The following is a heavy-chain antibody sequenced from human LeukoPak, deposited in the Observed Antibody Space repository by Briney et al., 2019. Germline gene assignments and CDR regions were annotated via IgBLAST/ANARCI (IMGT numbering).Heavy chain of an antibody. CDR1: GFTFSDFS. CDR3: AKGPPYSGSYYYYYMHV. J-gene: IGHJ6*03. Sequence: GGSLRLSCAASGFTFSDFSMNWVRQAPGKGLEWLSYISYSSSTIYYADSVKGRFTISRDNAKNSLYLQMNSLRAEDTAVYYCAKGPPYSGSYYYYYMHVWGKGTTVTVSS. V-gene: IGHV3-48*01. D-gene: IGHD5-12*01. CDR2: ISYSSSTI.